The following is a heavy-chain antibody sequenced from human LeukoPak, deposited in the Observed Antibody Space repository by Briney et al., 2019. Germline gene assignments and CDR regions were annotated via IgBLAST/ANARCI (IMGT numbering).Heavy chain of an antibody. CDR2: ISAYNGNT. CDR3: ARVVGDYPLYYYYYYGMDV. CDR1: GYTFTSYG. J-gene: IGHJ6*02. V-gene: IGHV1-18*01. Sequence: GASVKVSCKASGYTFTSYGISRVRQAPGQGLEWMGWISAYNGNTNYAQKLQGRVTMTTDTSTSTAYMELRSLRSDDTAVYYCARVVGDYPLYYYYYYGMDVWGQGTTVTVSS. D-gene: IGHD4-17*01.